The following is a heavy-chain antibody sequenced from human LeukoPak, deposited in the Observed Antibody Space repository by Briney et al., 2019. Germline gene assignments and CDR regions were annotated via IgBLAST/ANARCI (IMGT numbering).Heavy chain of an antibody. CDR3: AKDGDSKSYYNYYMDV. CDR2: ISGSGGST. Sequence: GGSLRLSCAASGFTFSSYAMSWVRQAPGKGLEWVSAISGSGGSTYYADSVKGRFTISRDNSKNTLYLQMNSLRAEDTAVYYCAKDGDSKSYYNYYMDVWGKGTTVTVSS. J-gene: IGHJ6*03. D-gene: IGHD4-17*01. CDR1: GFTFSSYA. V-gene: IGHV3-23*01.